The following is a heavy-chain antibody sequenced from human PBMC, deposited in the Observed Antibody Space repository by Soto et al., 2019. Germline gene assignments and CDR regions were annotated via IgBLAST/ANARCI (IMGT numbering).Heavy chain of an antibody. CDR1: GYTFTSYG. D-gene: IGHD2-15*01. V-gene: IGHV1-18*04. Sequence: ASVKVSCKASGYTFTSYGISWVRQAPGQGLEWMGWISAYNGNTNYAQKLQGRVTMTTDTSTSTAYMELRSLGSDDTAVYYCASTHCSGGSCYGVYWGQGTLVTVSS. CDR2: ISAYNGNT. CDR3: ASTHCSGGSCYGVY. J-gene: IGHJ4*02.